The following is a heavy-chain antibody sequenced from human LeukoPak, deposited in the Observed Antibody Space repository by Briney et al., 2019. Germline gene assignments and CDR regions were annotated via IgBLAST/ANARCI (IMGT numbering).Heavy chain of an antibody. CDR2: ISYDGSNK. Sequence: GGSLRLSCAASGFTFSSYAMHWARQAPGKGLEWVAVISYDGSNKYYADSVKGRFTISRDNSKNTLYLQMNSLRAEDTAVYYCARDFVVVTAILDYWGQGTLVTVSS. D-gene: IGHD2-21*02. CDR1: GFTFSSYA. J-gene: IGHJ4*02. CDR3: ARDFVVVTAILDY. V-gene: IGHV3-30-3*01.